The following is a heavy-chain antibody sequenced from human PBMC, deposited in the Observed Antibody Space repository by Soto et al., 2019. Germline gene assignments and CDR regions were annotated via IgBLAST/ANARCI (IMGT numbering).Heavy chain of an antibody. J-gene: IGHJ5*02. CDR3: AKLVRATTNIAVAGTFDP. CDR1: GGSIISSSYY. D-gene: IGHD6-19*01. CDR2: IYYSGSS. Sequence: PSETLSLTCTVSGGSIISSSYYWGWIRQPPGQGLEWIGSIYYSGSSYYTPSLKSRVTISVDTSKNQFSLKLSSVTAADTAVYYCAKLVRATTNIAVAGTFDPWGQGTLVTVSS. V-gene: IGHV4-39*01.